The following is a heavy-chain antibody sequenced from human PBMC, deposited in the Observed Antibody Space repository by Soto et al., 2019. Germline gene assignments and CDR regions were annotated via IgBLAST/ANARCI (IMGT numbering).Heavy chain of an antibody. J-gene: IGHJ2*01. V-gene: IGHV3-30*18. D-gene: IGHD6-19*01. CDR3: AKDRSSSGWPYGYFAP. Sequence: QVQLVESGGGVVQPGRSLRLSCAASGFTFSSYGMHWVRQAPGKGLEWVAVISYDGSNKYYADSVKGRFTISRDNSKKPLYLKMNSLRAEDTVVYSCAKDRSSSGWPYGYFAPWGRGTLVTVSS. CDR2: ISYDGSNK. CDR1: GFTFSSYG.